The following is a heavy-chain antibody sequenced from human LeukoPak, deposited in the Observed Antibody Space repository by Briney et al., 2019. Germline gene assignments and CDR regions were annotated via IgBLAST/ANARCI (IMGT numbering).Heavy chain of an antibody. J-gene: IGHJ4*02. D-gene: IGHD2-21*01. CDR2: IKGDGSET. V-gene: IGHV3-7*03. CDR1: GFTFSNYW. CDR3: ARVPSDWGFFDY. Sequence: GGSLRLSWAASGFTFSNYWMNWVRQAPGKVLEWVANIKGDGSETYYVDSVKGRFTISRDNARNSLYLQMSGLRAEDTAVYFCARVPSDWGFFDYWGQGTLVTVSS.